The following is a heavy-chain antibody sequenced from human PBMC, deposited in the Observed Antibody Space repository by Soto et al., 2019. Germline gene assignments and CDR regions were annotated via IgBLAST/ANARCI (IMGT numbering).Heavy chain of an antibody. Sequence: GGSLRLSCAASGFTFDDYAMHWVRQAPGKGLEWVSLISWDGGSTYYADSVKGRFTISRDNSKNSLYLQMNSLRAEDTALYYCAKDIRTGTNGYGMDVWGQGTTVTVSS. CDR2: ISWDGGST. V-gene: IGHV3-43D*04. CDR1: GFTFDDYA. D-gene: IGHD1-7*01. CDR3: AKDIRTGTNGYGMDV. J-gene: IGHJ6*02.